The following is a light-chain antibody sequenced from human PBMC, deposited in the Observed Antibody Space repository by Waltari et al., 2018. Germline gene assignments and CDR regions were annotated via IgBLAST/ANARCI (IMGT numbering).Light chain of an antibody. V-gene: IGKV3-11*01. Sequence: EIVLTQSPATLSLSPGERATLSCRASQSVTRYLAWYQHKPGQAPRLLIYDASNRATGTPARFSGSGSGTDFTLTISSLEPEDFAVYYCQQRSNWQGTFGQGTKVEIK. CDR3: QQRSNWQGT. J-gene: IGKJ1*01. CDR2: DAS. CDR1: QSVTRY.